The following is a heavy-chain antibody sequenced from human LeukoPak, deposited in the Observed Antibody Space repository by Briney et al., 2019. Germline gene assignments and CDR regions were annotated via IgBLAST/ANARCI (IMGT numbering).Heavy chain of an antibody. V-gene: IGHV5-51*01. Sequence: KNGESLKISCKGSGYSFTNYWIGWVRQMPGKGLEWMGIIYPGDSDTRYSPSFQGQVTISADKSISTAYLQWSSLKASDTAMYYCARAALRDPHIVVVPAAISHYYGMDVWGQGTTVTVSS. CDR1: GYSFTNYW. J-gene: IGHJ6*02. D-gene: IGHD2-2*01. CDR3: ARAALRDPHIVVVPAAISHYYGMDV. CDR2: IYPGDSDT.